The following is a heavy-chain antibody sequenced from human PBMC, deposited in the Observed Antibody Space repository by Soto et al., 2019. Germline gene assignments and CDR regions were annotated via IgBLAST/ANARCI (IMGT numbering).Heavy chain of an antibody. CDR2: IKQDGSEK. D-gene: IGHD3-3*02. Sequence: EVHLVESGGGLVQPGGSLRLSCAASGFTFSSHWMSWVRQAPGKGLEWVANIKQDGSEKYYVDSVKGRFTISRDNAKNSLYLQMNSLRAEDTAVYYCARDSITLFDQWGQGTLVTVSS. V-gene: IGHV3-7*03. CDR1: GFTFSSHW. J-gene: IGHJ4*02. CDR3: ARDSITLFDQ.